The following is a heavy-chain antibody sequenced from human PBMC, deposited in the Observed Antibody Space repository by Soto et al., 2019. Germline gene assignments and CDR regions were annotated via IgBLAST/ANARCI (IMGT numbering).Heavy chain of an antibody. Sequence: QVQLVESGGGVVQPGRSLRLSCAASGFTFSSYGMHWVRQAPGKGLEWVAVIWYDGSNKYYADSVKGRFTISRDNSKNTLYLQMNSLRAEDTAVYYCARAREPESVSHMTTVTYTSYYYYGMDVWGQGTTVTVSS. V-gene: IGHV3-33*01. CDR3: ARAREPESVSHMTTVTYTSYYYYGMDV. J-gene: IGHJ6*02. CDR1: GFTFSSYG. CDR2: IWYDGSNK. D-gene: IGHD4-17*01.